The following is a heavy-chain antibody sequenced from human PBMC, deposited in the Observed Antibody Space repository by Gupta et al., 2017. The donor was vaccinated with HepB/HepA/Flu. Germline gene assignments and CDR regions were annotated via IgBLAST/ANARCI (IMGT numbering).Heavy chain of an antibody. CDR1: GGSFSGSY. CDR2: INHSGST. V-gene: IGHV4-34*01. J-gene: IGHJ5*02. Sequence: QVQLQQWGAGLLKPSETLSLTCAVYGGSFSGSYWSWIRQPPGKGLEWIGEINHSGSTNYNPSLKSRVTISVDTPKNQFSLKLSSVTAADTAVYYCARGPCSGGSCYSRWFDPWGQGTLVTVSS. D-gene: IGHD2-15*01. CDR3: ARGPCSGGSCYSRWFDP.